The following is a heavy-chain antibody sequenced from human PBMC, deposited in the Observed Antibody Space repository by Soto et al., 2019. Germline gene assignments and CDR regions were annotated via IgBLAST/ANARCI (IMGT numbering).Heavy chain of an antibody. Sequence: ASVKVSCKVSGYTLTELSMHWVRQAPGKGLEWMGGFDPEDGETIYAQKFQGRVTMTEDTSTDTAYMELSSLRSEDTAVYYCEQDLIDIKHQFDDYWGQGPLVTVPS. CDR1: GYTLTELS. J-gene: IGHJ4*02. D-gene: IGHD3-9*01. CDR2: FDPEDGET. V-gene: IGHV1-24*01. CDR3: EQDLIDIKHQFDDY.